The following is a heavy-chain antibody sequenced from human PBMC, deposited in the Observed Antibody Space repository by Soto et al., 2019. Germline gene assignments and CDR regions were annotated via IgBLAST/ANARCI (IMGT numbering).Heavy chain of an antibody. J-gene: IGHJ4*02. V-gene: IGHV1-18*01. CDR2: ISGYNGNT. CDR1: GYTFTNYG. D-gene: IGHD4-17*01. CDR3: ARDQTTEYGDYDGGTY. Sequence: GASVKVSCKASGYTFTNYGISWVRQEPGQGLEWMGWISGYNGNTNYAQKIQGRVTMTTDTSTSTAYMELRSLRSDDTAVYYCARDQTTEYGDYDGGTYWGQGTLVTVSS.